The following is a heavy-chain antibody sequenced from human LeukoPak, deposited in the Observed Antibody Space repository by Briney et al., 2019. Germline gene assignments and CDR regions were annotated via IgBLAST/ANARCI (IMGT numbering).Heavy chain of an antibody. CDR2: FDPEDGET. V-gene: IGHV1-24*01. D-gene: IGHD5-18*01. J-gene: IGHJ6*02. Sequence: ASVKVSCKVSGYTLTELSMHWVRQAPGKGLEWMGGFDPEDGETIYAQKFQGRVTMTEDTSTDTAYMELGSLRSEDTAVYYCVTDSGYSYENYYYGMDVWGQGTTVTVSS. CDR3: VTDSGYSYENYYYGMDV. CDR1: GYTLTELS.